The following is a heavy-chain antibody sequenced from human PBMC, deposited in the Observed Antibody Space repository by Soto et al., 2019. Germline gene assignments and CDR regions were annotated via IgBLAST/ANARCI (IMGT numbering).Heavy chain of an antibody. CDR2: ISYDRSYK. V-gene: IGHV3-30*03. J-gene: IGHJ5*02. D-gene: IGHD3-9*01. Sequence: GGSLRLPWAASGFTFRSYGMHWARQSPGRGLEWVAVISYDRSYKSYEDSVKGRFTISRENYKNTLHLQMDRLRAEDTAVYYCATNFSPLIPDLYFYAWGQGTLVTVSS. CDR3: ATNFSPLIPDLYFYA. CDR1: GFTFRSYG.